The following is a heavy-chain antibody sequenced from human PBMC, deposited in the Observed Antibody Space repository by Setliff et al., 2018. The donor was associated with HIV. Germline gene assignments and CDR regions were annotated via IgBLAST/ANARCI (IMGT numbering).Heavy chain of an antibody. CDR2: IYASGGT. CDR1: GLSMSSGNYY. D-gene: IGHD2-21*01. J-gene: IGHJ4*02. V-gene: IGHV4-61*02. Sequence: SETLSLTCQVSGLSMSSGNYYWNWIRQPAGKGLEWIGRIYASGGTYYKSSLKSRVTISVDSSKNQFSPKLTSVTAADTAIYFCARLGRAIDDGGSSLRLDFWGQGMLVTVSS. CDR3: ARLGRAIDDGGSSLRLDF.